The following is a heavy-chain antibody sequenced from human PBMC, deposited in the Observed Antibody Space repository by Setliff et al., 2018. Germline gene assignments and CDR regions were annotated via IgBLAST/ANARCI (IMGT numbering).Heavy chain of an antibody. Sequence: ESLKISCKGSGYSFTTYWIGWVRQMPGKGLECMGIIYLGDSDTRYSPSFQGQVTISADKSISTAYLQWSSLKASDTAMYYCVRPQVVTAHYWYFDLWGRGTLVTVSS. CDR1: GYSFTTYW. CDR2: IYLGDSDT. V-gene: IGHV5-51*01. D-gene: IGHD2-21*02. CDR3: VRPQVVTAHYWYFDL. J-gene: IGHJ2*01.